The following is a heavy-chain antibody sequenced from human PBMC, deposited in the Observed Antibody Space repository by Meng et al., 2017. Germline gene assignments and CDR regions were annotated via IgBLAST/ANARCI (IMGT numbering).Heavy chain of an antibody. Sequence: QVQLVGSGGGVVQPGRSLRLSCAASGFTFSSYAMHWVRQAPGKGLEWVAVISYDGSNKYYADSVKGRFTISRDNSKNTLYLQMNSLRAEDTAVYYCARDRSMGGASDDYWGQGTLVTVSS. CDR3: ARDRSMGGASDDY. CDR1: GFTFSSYA. CDR2: ISYDGSNK. V-gene: IGHV3-30*01. J-gene: IGHJ4*02. D-gene: IGHD3-16*01.